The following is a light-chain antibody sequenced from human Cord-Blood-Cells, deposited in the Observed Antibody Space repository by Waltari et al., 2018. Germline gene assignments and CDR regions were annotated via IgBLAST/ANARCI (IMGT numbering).Light chain of an antibody. CDR1: SSDVGGYNY. J-gene: IGLJ2*01. CDR2: DVS. V-gene: IGLV2-14*01. CDR3: SSYTSSSVV. Sequence: QSALTQPASVSGSPGQSITISCSGTSSDVGGYNYVSWYQQHPGKAHKLMIYDVSNRPSGVSNRLSGSKSGNTASLTISGLQAEDEADYYCSSYTSSSVVFGGGTKLTVL.